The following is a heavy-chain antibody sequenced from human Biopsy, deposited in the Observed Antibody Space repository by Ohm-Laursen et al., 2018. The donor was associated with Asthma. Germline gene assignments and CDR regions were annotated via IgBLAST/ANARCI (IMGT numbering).Heavy chain of an antibody. V-gene: IGHV4-59*01. CDR2: IYFSGNT. D-gene: IGHD2-2*01. CDR1: GGSITSFY. Sequence: GTLSLTCAVSGGSITSFYWSWIRQPPGRGLEWIGYIYFSGNTNYNPSLKGRVTISIDTSKNHFSLKLTSVTAADTAVYYCARGSGSSFSYPDAFDIWGQGTMVTVSS. J-gene: IGHJ3*02. CDR3: ARGSGSSFSYPDAFDI.